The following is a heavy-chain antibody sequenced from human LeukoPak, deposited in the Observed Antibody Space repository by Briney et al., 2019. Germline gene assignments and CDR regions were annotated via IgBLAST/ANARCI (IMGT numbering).Heavy chain of an antibody. CDR3: ATYKSRHSSGWYWSFFDY. J-gene: IGHJ4*02. CDR2: INPNNGGT. Sequence: ASVKVSCKASGYTFTGHYLHWVRQAPGQGLEWMGCINPNNGGTNSAQKFQGWVTMTRDTSISTAYMELSSLRSEDTAVYYCATYKSRHSSGWYWSFFDYWGQGTLVTVSS. D-gene: IGHD6-19*01. CDR1: GYTFTGHY. V-gene: IGHV1-2*04.